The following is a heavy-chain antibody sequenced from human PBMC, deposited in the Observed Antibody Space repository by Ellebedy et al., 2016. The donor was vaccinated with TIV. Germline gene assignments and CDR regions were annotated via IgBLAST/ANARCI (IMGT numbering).Heavy chain of an antibody. CDR2: ISAYNGNT. CDR3: ARGIAYGSGGDWFDP. V-gene: IGHV1-18*01. D-gene: IGHD3-10*01. CDR1: GYTFTSYG. J-gene: IGHJ5*02. Sequence: ASVKVSCKASGYTFTSYGISWVRQAPGQGLEWMGWISAYNGNTNYAQKLQGRVTMTTDTSTSTAYMELRSLRSDDTSVYYCARGIAYGSGGDWFDPWGQGTLVTVSS.